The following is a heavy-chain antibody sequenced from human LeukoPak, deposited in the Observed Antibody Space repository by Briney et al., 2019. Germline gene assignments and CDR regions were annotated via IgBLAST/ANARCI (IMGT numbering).Heavy chain of an antibody. V-gene: IGHV3-48*01. Sequence: PGGSLRLSCAASGFTFGTYSMNWVRQAPGKGLEWVSYISSSSGTIYYADSVKGRFTISRDNAENSMYLLMKSLRAEDTAVYYCVRGYYDIVTAYFALYYYGMDVWGQGTTVTVSS. D-gene: IGHD3-9*01. CDR1: GFTFGTYS. CDR2: ISSSSGTI. CDR3: VRGYYDIVTAYFALYYYGMDV. J-gene: IGHJ6*02.